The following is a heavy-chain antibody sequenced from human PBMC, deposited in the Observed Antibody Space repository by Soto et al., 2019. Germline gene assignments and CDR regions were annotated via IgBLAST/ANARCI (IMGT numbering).Heavy chain of an antibody. J-gene: IGHJ6*02. V-gene: IGHV4-59*01. Sequence: SETLSLTCTVSGGSISSYYWSWIRQPPGKGLEWIGYIYYSGSTNYNPSLKSRVTISVDTSKNQFSLKLSSVTAADTAVYYCARAGGTVAAINFYGLDVWGQGTTVTVSS. CDR3: ARAGGTVAAINFYGLDV. D-gene: IGHD1-26*01. CDR2: IYYSGST. CDR1: GGSISSYY.